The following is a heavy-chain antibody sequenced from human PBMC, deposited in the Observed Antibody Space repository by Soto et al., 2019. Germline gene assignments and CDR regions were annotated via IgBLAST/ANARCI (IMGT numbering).Heavy chain of an antibody. J-gene: IGHJ6*02. CDR3: ARTESSGWSTRYGMDV. D-gene: IGHD6-19*01. CDR2: ISGGGGST. Sequence: GGSLRLSCAASGFTFNNYAMTWVRQAPGKGLEWVSGISGGGGSTYYADSLKGRFTISRDNSKNTLYLQMNSLRVADTAVYYCARTESSGWSTRYGMDVWGQGTTVTVS. V-gene: IGHV3-23*01. CDR1: GFTFNNYA.